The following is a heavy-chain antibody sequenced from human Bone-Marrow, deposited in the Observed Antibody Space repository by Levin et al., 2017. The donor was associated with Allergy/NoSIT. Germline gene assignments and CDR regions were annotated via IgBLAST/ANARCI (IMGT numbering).Heavy chain of an antibody. CDR3: AKDITSGPTVWDFDWLLPAIGFDI. V-gene: IGHV3-9*01. CDR1: GFTFDDYA. D-gene: IGHD3-9*01. J-gene: IGHJ3*02. CDR2: ISWNSGSI. Sequence: GGSLRLSCAASGFTFDDYAMHWVRQAPGKGLEWVSGISWNSGSIGYADSVKGRFTISRDNAKNSLYLQMNSLRAEDTALYYCAKDITSGPTVWDFDWLLPAIGFDIWGQGTMVTVSS.